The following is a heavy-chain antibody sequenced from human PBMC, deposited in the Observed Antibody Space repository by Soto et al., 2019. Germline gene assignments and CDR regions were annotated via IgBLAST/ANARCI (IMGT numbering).Heavy chain of an antibody. CDR1: GFTFSSYA. D-gene: IGHD5-18*01. CDR3: ARGPLWGTAMVLGYFDL. V-gene: IGHV3-30-3*01. J-gene: IGHJ2*01. Sequence: QVQLVESGGGVVQPGRSLRLSCAASGFTFSSYAMHWVRQAPGKGLEWVAVISYDGSNKYYADSVKGRFTISRDNSKNTLYLQLNSRRAEDTAVYYWARGPLWGTAMVLGYFDLWGRGTLVTVSS. CDR2: ISYDGSNK.